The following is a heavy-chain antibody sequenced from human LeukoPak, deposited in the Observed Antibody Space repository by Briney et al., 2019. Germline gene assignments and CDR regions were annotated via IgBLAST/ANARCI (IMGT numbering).Heavy chain of an antibody. CDR2: INHSGST. V-gene: IGHV4-34*01. J-gene: IGHJ5*02. CDR3: ARDRDIVVVVAASGLGWFDP. D-gene: IGHD2-15*01. CDR1: GGSFSGYY. Sequence: PSETLSLTCAVYGGSFSGYYWSWIRQPPGKGLEWIGEINHSGSTNYNPSLKSRVTISVDTSKNQFSLKLSSVTAADTAVYYCARDRDIVVVVAASGLGWFDPWGQGTLVTVSS.